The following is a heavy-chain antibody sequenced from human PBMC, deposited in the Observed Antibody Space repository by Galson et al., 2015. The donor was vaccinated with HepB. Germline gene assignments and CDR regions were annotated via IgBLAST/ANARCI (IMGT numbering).Heavy chain of an antibody. V-gene: IGHV3-7*03. D-gene: IGHD1-1*01. Sequence: SLRLSCAASGFSFSGNGMSWVRQAPGKGLEWVANIKHSGTDKYYADSVKGRFTISRDNAKSSLYLQMNSLRAEDTAVYFCAKKALAGTLRDSWGQGTPVTVSS. J-gene: IGHJ4*02. CDR1: GFSFSGNG. CDR3: AKKALAGTLRDS. CDR2: IKHSGTDK.